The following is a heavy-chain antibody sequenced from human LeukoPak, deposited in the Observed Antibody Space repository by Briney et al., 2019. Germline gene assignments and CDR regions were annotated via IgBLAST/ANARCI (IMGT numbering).Heavy chain of an antibody. CDR3: ARRYCTNGVCRYFDS. V-gene: IGHV5-51*01. D-gene: IGHD2-8*01. CDR1: GYSFTNYW. J-gene: IGHJ4*02. Sequence: GESLKISCKGSGYSFTNYWIGWVRQMPGKGLEWMGIIYPGDSDTRYSPSFQGQVTISADKSTSTAYLQWSSLKASDTAMYYCARRYCTNGVCRYFDSWGQRTLVTVSS. CDR2: IYPGDSDT.